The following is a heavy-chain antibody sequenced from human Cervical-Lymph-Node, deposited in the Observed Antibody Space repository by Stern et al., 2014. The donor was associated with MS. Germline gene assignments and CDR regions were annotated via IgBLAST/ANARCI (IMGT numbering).Heavy chain of an antibody. Sequence: QLQLQESGPGLVKPSGTLSLTCTVSGGSINNRYWSWIRQPPGKGLEWIGYVYYNGNTNYNPSLKTRVTMSADTSRNQFSLHLRSVTDADTAIYYCARYNRDDTYFLHPWGQGALVTVSS. CDR3: ARYNRDDTYFLHP. J-gene: IGHJ5*02. CDR1: GGSINNRY. D-gene: IGHD1-14*01. V-gene: IGHV4-59*11. CDR2: VYYNGNT.